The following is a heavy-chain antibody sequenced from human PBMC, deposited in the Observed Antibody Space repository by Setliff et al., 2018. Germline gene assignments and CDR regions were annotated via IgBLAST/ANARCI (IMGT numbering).Heavy chain of an antibody. CDR3: ARAAKYDSSGYYGFWFDP. Sequence: ETLSLTCTVSGGSISSYYWSWIRQPPGKGLEWIGYIYYSGSTNNNPSLKSRATISVDTSKNQFSLKLSSVTAADTAVYYCARAAKYDSSGYYGFWFDPWGQGTLVTVSS. V-gene: IGHV4-59*01. J-gene: IGHJ5*02. CDR2: IYYSGST. CDR1: GGSISSYY. D-gene: IGHD3-22*01.